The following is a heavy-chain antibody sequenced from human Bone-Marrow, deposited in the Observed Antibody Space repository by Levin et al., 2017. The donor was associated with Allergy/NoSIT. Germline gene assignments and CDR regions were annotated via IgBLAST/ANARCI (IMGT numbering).Heavy chain of an antibody. CDR2: ISYDSEKR. CDR1: GFTFSSYA. J-gene: IGHJ4*02. Sequence: PGGSLRLSCAGTGFTFSSYAMHWVRQAPGKGLEWVSLISYDSEKRFYADSVKGRFTISRDNSNNTFYLQMNSLTVEDTAVYYCARVGGVHIYRYVDWLPDLDYWGQGTLVTVSS. CDR3: ARVGGVHIYRYVDWLPDLDY. V-gene: IGHV3-30*04. D-gene: IGHD3-9*01.